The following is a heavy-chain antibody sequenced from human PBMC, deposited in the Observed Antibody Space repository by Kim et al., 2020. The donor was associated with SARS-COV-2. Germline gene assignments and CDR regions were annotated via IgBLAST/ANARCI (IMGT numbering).Heavy chain of an antibody. CDR3: ASGRTSGSYYRLGYGMDV. Sequence: ASVKVSCKASGYTFTSYDINWVRQATGQGLEWMGWMNPNSGNTGYAQKFQGRVTMTRNTSISTAYMELSSLRPEDTAVYYCASGRTSGSYYRLGYGMDVWGQATVVTVSS. D-gene: IGHD1-26*01. J-gene: IGHJ6*02. V-gene: IGHV1-8*01. CDR2: MNPNSGNT. CDR1: GYTFTSYD.